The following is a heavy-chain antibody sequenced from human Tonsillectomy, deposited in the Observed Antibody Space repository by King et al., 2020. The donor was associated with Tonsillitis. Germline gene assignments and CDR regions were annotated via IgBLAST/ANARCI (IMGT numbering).Heavy chain of an antibody. V-gene: IGHV3-21*01. J-gene: IGHJ4*02. D-gene: IGHD5-12*01. CDR3: ARAGYCGYDWDFDH. CDR2: ISSGSDYI. Sequence: VQLVESGGGLVKPGGSLRVSCAASGVTFSRYSMNWVRQAPGKGLEWVSSISSGSDYIYYAYLVKGRFTISREDAKNSVYLQMNSLRAEDTAVYFCARAGYCGYDWDFDHWGQGTLVTVSS. CDR1: GVTFSRYS.